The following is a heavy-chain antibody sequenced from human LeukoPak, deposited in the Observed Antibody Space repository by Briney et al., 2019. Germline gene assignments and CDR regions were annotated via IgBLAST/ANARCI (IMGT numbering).Heavy chain of an antibody. D-gene: IGHD3-22*01. Sequence: GGSLRLSCAVSGITLSNYGMSWVRQAPGKGLEWVAGISGSGGSTNYADSVKGRFTISRDNPRNTLYLQMNSLRAEDTAVYFCAKRGVVIRVILVGFHKEAYYFDSWGQGALVTVSS. J-gene: IGHJ4*02. CDR3: AKRGVVIRVILVGFHKEAYYFDS. V-gene: IGHV3-23*01. CDR2: ISGSGGST. CDR1: GITLSNYG.